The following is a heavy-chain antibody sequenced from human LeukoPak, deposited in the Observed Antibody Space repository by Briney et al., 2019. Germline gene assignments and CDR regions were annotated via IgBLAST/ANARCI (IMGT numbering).Heavy chain of an antibody. CDR2: ISAYNGNT. J-gene: IGHJ4*02. D-gene: IGHD3-3*01. Sequence: GASVKVSCKASGYTFTSYGISWVRQAPGQGREWVGWISAYNGNTNYAQKLQGRVTMTTDTSTSTAYMELRSLRSDDTAVYYCARDPPLITIFGVAGYWGQGTLVTVSS. V-gene: IGHV1-18*01. CDR3: ARDPPLITIFGVAGY. CDR1: GYTFTSYG.